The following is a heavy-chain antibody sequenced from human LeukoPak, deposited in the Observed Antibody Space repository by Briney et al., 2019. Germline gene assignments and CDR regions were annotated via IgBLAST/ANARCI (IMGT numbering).Heavy chain of an antibody. D-gene: IGHD3-10*01. CDR3: AKRSGYSFDY. CDR1: GFTFSSYS. V-gene: IGHV3-30*18. CDR2: ISYDGSNK. J-gene: IGHJ4*02. Sequence: PGGSLRLSCAASGFTFSSYSMNWVRQAPGKGLEWVAVISYDGSNKYYADSVKGRFTISRDNSKNTLYLQMNSLRAEDTAVYYCAKRSGYSFDYWGQGTLVTVSS.